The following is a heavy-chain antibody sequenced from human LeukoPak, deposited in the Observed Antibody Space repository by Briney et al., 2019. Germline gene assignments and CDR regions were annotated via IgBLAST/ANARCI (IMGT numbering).Heavy chain of an antibody. CDR2: IKQDGSEK. CDR1: GFTFSSYW. D-gene: IGHD3-16*02. J-gene: IGHJ4*02. V-gene: IGHV3-7*01. CDR3: ARQTYDYVWGSYRSWYYFDY. Sequence: PGGSLRLSCAASGFTFSSYWMSWVRQAPGKGLEWVANIKQDGSEKYYVDSVKGRFTISRDNAKNSLYLQMNSLRAEDTAVYYCARQTYDYVWGSYRSWYYFDYWGQGTLVTVSS.